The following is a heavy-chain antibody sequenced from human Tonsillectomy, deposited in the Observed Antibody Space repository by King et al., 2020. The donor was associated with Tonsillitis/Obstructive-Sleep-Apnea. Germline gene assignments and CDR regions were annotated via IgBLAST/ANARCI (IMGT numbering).Heavy chain of an antibody. CDR3: TGGRDYRGTHWYFDL. CDR1: GGSISSSSYY. V-gene: IGHV4-39*01. Sequence: QLQESGPGLVKPSETLSLTCTVSGGSISSSSYYWGWIRQPPGKGLEWIGSIYYSGSTYYNPSLKSRVTISVDTSKNQFSLKLSSVNAADTALYYCTGGRDYRGTHWYFDLWGRGTLVTVSS. J-gene: IGHJ2*01. CDR2: IYYSGST. D-gene: IGHD4-23*01.